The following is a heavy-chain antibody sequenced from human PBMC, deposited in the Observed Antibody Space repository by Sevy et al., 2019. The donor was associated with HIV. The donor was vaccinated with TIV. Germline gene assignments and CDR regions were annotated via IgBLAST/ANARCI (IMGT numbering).Heavy chain of an antibody. J-gene: IGHJ4*02. CDR3: AREMATMTRYFDY. Sequence: GGSLRLSCAASGFTFSDYYMTWIRQAPGKGLEWVSAISSSGGTTHYADSVRGRFTISRDNSKKTLYLQMNSLRAEDTAVYYCAREMATMTRYFDYWGQGTLVTVSS. CDR1: GFTFSDYY. CDR2: ISSSGGTT. D-gene: IGHD5-12*01. V-gene: IGHV3-23*01.